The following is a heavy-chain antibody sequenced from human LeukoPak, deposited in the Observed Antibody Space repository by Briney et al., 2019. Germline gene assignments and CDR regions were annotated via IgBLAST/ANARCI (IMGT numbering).Heavy chain of an antibody. D-gene: IGHD2-2*01. CDR1: GYRFTSYW. J-gene: IGHJ3*02. CDR3: ARRIGCSSTSCYQPHYAFDI. Sequence: PGAALEISFQGSGYRFTSYWIGWVRQMPGKGVEWMGIIYPGYSYTKYRPSFQGQVTIPADKSISTAYLQWSSLKASDTAMYYCARRIGCSSTSCYQPHYAFDIWGQGTMVTVSS. V-gene: IGHV5-51*01. CDR2: IYPGYSYT.